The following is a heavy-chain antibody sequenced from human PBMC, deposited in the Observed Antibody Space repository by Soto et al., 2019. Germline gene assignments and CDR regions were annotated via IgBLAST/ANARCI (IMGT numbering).Heavy chain of an antibody. CDR1: GLTFSNYG. D-gene: IGHD2-8*01. Sequence: EAQLLESGGGLIRPGGSLRLSCAGSGLTFSNYGLTWVRQAQGKGLEWGSSISGDGTGTYYADSVKGRFTISRDNSKNMMSRQMTSLRAEETAMYHCATAPNGAYVGAFDDWGQGTLVTVSS. J-gene: IGHJ4*02. V-gene: IGHV3-23*01. CDR2: ISGDGTGT. CDR3: ATAPNGAYVGAFDD.